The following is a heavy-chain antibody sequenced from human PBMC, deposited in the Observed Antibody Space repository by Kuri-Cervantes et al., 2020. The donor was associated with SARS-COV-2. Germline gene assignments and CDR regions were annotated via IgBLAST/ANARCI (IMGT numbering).Heavy chain of an antibody. CDR1: GFTFSSYS. CDR3: TTANLLWFGELLN. V-gene: IGHV3-15*01. Sequence: GESLKISCAASGFTFSSYSMNWVRQAPGKGLEWVGRIKSKTDGGTTDYAAPVKGRFTISRDDSKNTLYLQMNSLKTEDTAVYYCTTANLLWFGELLNWGQGTLVTVSS. J-gene: IGHJ4*02. D-gene: IGHD3-10*01. CDR2: IKSKTDGGTT.